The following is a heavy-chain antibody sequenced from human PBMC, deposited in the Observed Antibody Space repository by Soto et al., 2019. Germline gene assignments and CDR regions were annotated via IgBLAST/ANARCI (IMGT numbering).Heavy chain of an antibody. CDR2: IIPIFGTA. D-gene: IGHD3-3*01. Sequence: SVKVSCKASGGTFSSYAISWVRQAPGQGLEWMGGIIPIFGTANYAQKFQGRVTITADESTSTAYMELSSLRSEDTAVYYCARGERNNDFWSGYTGYYYYGMDVWGQGTTVT. J-gene: IGHJ6*02. CDR1: GGTFSSYA. V-gene: IGHV1-69*13. CDR3: ARGERNNDFWSGYTGYYYYGMDV.